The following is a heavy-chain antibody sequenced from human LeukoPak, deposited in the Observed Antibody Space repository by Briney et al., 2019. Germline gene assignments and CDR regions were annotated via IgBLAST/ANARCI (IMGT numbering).Heavy chain of an antibody. D-gene: IGHD3-10*01. CDR3: ARELWFANAPGSWLDP. CDR1: GGSFSGYY. V-gene: IGHV4-34*01. Sequence: PSETLSLTCAVYGGSFSGYYWSWIRQPPGKGLEWIGEINHSGSTNYNPSLKSRVTISVDNSKNQFSLRLTAVTAADTAVYYCARELWFANAPGSWLDPWGQGTLVTVSS. CDR2: INHSGST. J-gene: IGHJ5*02.